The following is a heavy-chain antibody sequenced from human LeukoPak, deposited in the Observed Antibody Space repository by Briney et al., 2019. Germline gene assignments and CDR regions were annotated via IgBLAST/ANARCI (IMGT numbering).Heavy chain of an antibody. J-gene: IGHJ5*02. CDR2: ISHNGST. CDR3: ARGDYGNQRSNNWFDP. D-gene: IGHD4-11*01. V-gene: IGHV4-34*01. Sequence: SETLSLTCAVYGESFRAYYWTWLRQPPGKGLEWIGEISHNGSTNYNPSLKSRVTMPVYTSKRQFYLRLSSVPAADTAVYYCARGDYGNQRSNNWFDPWGQGTLVTVSS. CDR1: GESFRAYY.